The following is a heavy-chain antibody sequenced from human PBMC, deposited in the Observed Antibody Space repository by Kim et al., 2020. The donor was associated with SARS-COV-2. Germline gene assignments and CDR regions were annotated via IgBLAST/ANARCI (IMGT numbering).Heavy chain of an antibody. CDR3: ARVDCSRGSCYSGFDY. V-gene: IGHV3-72*01. CDR2: IRKKDNSNIT. Sequence: GGSLRLSCAASGFTFSDYYMDWVRQAPGKGLEWVGRIRKKDNSNITHYAASVKGRFTVSRDDSQNSLYMQMNSLKHEDTAFYDCARVDCSRGSCYSGFDYWGQGTLVTVSS. J-gene: IGHJ4*02. D-gene: IGHD2-15*01. CDR1: GFTFSDYY.